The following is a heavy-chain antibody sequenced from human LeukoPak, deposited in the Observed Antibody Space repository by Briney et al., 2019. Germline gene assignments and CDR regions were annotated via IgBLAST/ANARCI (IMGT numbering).Heavy chain of an antibody. CDR3: ARGLRTQSFDY. V-gene: IGHV4-61*08. Sequence: SETLSLTCTVSGGSISSGGYYWSWIRQPPGKGLEWIGYIYYSGSTNYNPSLKSRVTISVDTSKNQFSLKLSSVTAADTAVYYCARGLRTQSFDYWGQGTLVTVSS. CDR1: GGSISSGGYY. CDR2: IYYSGST. J-gene: IGHJ4*02.